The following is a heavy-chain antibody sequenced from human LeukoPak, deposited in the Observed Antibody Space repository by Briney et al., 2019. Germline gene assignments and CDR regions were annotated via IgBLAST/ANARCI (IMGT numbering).Heavy chain of an antibody. D-gene: IGHD3-3*01. Sequence: AASVKVSCKASGGTFSSYAISWVRQAPGQGLEWMGGIIPIFGAPNYAQKFQGRVTITADESTSTAYMELSSLRSDDTAVYYCAREPSLGVDPPRHFDYWGQGTLVTVSS. CDR1: GGTFSSYA. CDR2: IIPIFGAP. V-gene: IGHV1-69*01. CDR3: AREPSLGVDPPRHFDY. J-gene: IGHJ4*02.